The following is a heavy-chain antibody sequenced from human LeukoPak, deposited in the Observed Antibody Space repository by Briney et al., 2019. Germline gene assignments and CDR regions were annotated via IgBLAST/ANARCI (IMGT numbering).Heavy chain of an antibody. D-gene: IGHD6-13*01. Sequence: GASVKVSCKASGYTFTGYHIHWVRQAPGQGSEWMGRINPYSGDTNFAQKFQGRVTIARDTSITTAYMDLSSLTPDDTAVYFCARDQGSLTRSWYTGYWGQGTQVTVSS. J-gene: IGHJ4*02. CDR2: INPYSGDT. V-gene: IGHV1-2*06. CDR3: ARDQGSLTRSWYTGY. CDR1: GYTFTGYH.